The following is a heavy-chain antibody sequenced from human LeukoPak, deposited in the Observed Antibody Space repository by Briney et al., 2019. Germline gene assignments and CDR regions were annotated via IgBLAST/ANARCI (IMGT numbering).Heavy chain of an antibody. CDR1: GFTFSSYG. J-gene: IGHJ4*02. V-gene: IGHV3-30*02. CDR3: ASLVVPAASHFDY. Sequence: PGGSLRLSCAASGFTFSSYGMHWVRQAPGKGLEWVAFIRYDGSNKYYADSVKGRFTISRDNSKNTLYLQMNSLRAEDTAVYYCASLVVPAASHFDYWGQGTLVTVSS. CDR2: IRYDGSNK. D-gene: IGHD2-2*01.